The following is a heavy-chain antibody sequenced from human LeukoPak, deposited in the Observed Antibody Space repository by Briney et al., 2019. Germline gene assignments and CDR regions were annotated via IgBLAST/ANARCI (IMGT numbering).Heavy chain of an antibody. CDR2: IYHSGST. D-gene: IGHD3-16*01. J-gene: IGHJ4*02. V-gene: IGHV4-38-2*02. CDR3: ARDWGGY. CDR1: GYSISSGYY. Sequence: SETLSLTCTVSGYSISSGYYWGWIRQPPGKGLEWIGSIYHSGSTYYNPSLKSRVTISVDTSKNQFSLKLSHVTAADTAVYYCARDWGGYWGQGTLVTVSS.